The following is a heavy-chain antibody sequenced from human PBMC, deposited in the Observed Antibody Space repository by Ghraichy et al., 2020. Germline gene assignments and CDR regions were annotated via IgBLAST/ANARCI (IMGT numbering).Heavy chain of an antibody. CDR2: TYISGST. CDR1: GGSITSGSYY. J-gene: IGHJ4*02. CDR3: ARADLITAFAF. D-gene: IGHD6-25*01. Sequence: SETLSLTCTVSGGSITSGSYYWSWIRQPAGKGLEWIGRTYISGSTNYNPSLKSRVTVSIDTAKNQFSLNLNSVAAADTAVYFCARADLITAFAFWGQGILVTVSS. V-gene: IGHV4-61*02.